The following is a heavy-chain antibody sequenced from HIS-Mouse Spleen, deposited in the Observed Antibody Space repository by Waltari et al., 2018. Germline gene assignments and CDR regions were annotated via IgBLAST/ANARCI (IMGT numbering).Heavy chain of an antibody. CDR2: ISYDGSNK. Sequence: QVQLVESGGGVVQPGRSLRLSCAAAGFTFSSYGMHWVRQAPGKGLEWVAVISYDGSNKYYADSVKGRFTISRDNSKNTLYMQMNSLRAEDTAVYYCAKDRNYLDYWGQGTLVTVSS. CDR1: GFTFSSYG. V-gene: IGHV3-30*18. J-gene: IGHJ4*02. CDR3: AKDRNYLDY.